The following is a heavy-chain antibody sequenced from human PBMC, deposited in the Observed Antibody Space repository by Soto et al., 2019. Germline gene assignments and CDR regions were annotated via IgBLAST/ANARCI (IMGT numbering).Heavy chain of an antibody. D-gene: IGHD6-19*01. CDR1: GFTFSIYS. CDR2: ISSSSNYI. CDR3: ARTLPYTTGTFDY. Sequence: EVQLVESGGGLVKPGGSLRLSCAASGFTFSIYSMNCVRQAPGKGLEWVSSISSSSNYIYYADSMKGRFTISTDNAKNSLYLQMNSLRAEDTAVYYCARTLPYTTGTFDYWGQGNLVTVSS. J-gene: IGHJ4*02. V-gene: IGHV3-21*03.